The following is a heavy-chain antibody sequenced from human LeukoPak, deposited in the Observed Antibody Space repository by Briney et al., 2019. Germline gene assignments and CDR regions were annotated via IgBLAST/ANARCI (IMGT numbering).Heavy chain of an antibody. CDR1: GDSLCIGGYY. CDR3: ARGDSYGYIGY. J-gene: IGHJ4*02. V-gene: IGHV4-31*03. Sequence: SQALSLTCTVSGDSLCIGGYYCSWIRQHPGRGLEWIGYIYYSGSTYYNPSLKSRVTISVDTSKSQLSLKQRSVTAADTAVYYCARGDSYGYIGYWGQGTLVTVSS. D-gene: IGHD5-18*01. CDR2: IYYSGST.